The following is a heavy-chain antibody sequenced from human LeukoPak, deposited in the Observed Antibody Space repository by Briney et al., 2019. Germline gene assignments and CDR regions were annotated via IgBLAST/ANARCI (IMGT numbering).Heavy chain of an antibody. D-gene: IGHD6-13*01. Sequence: PSETLSLTCTVSGGPVSSYYWSWIRQPPGQGLEWIAYMFYSGSTNHNPSLKSRVTISVDTSKNQFSLKLSSVTAADTAVYYCARHAQKYDSSFDCWGQGTLVTVSS. CDR1: GGPVSSYY. CDR2: MFYSGST. CDR3: ARHAQKYDSSFDC. J-gene: IGHJ4*02. V-gene: IGHV4-59*08.